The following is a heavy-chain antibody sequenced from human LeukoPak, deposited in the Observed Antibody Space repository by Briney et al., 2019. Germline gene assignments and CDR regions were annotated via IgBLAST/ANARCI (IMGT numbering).Heavy chain of an antibody. J-gene: IGHJ4*02. CDR3: AGGRGWLTTD. D-gene: IGHD6-19*01. CDR1: GFSFSAYW. CDR2: IKQDGSVK. Sequence: PGGSLRLSCAASGFSFSAYWMNWFREAPGKGLEWVAIIKQDGSVKKYVDSVKGRFTISRDNAKTSLYLEMMSLRVEDTAIYYCAGGRGWLTTDWGQGTLVTVSS. V-gene: IGHV3-7*01.